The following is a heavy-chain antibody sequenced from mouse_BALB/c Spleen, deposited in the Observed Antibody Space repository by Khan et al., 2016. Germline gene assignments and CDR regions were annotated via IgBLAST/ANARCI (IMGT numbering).Heavy chain of an antibody. D-gene: IGHD2-1*01. CDR3: ASKVTTYYSDY. Sequence: EVQLQESGPSLVKPSQTLSLTCSVTGDSITSGYWNWLRKFPGHKLEYMGYISYSGSTYYNPSLKSRISITRDTSKNQYYLQLNAVTTGDIATEYSASKVTTYYSDYWGQGTTLTVSS. CDR1: GDSITSGY. V-gene: IGHV3-8*02. CDR2: ISYSGST. J-gene: IGHJ2*01.